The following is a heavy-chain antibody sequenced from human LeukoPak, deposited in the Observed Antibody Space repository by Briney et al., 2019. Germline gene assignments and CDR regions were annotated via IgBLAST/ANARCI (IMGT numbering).Heavy chain of an antibody. CDR1: GGSISGYF. CDR2: IYSSGTT. V-gene: IGHV4-4*07. CDR3: ARRGSASYYYDY. D-gene: IGHD3-10*01. Sequence: SETLSLTCTVPGGSISGYFWNWIRQPAGKRLEWIGRIYSSGTTNYHPSLRSRVTMSVDTSKNQFSLKLSSVTAADTAVYYCARRGSASYYYDYWGQGTLVTVSS. J-gene: IGHJ4*02.